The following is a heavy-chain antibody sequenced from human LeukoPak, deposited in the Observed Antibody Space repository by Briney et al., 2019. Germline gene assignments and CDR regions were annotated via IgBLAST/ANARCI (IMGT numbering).Heavy chain of an antibody. D-gene: IGHD3-9*01. V-gene: IGHV3-33*01. CDR2: IWYDGSNK. CDR3: ARDLGDYDILTGYYNPYYYYGMDV. J-gene: IGHJ6*02. CDR1: GFTFSSYG. Sequence: PGRSLRLSCAASGFTFSSYGMHWVRQAPGKGLEWVAVIWYDGSNKYYADSVKGRFTISRDNSKNTLYLQMNSLRAEDTAVYYCARDLGDYDILTGYYNPYYYYGMDVWGQGTTVTGSS.